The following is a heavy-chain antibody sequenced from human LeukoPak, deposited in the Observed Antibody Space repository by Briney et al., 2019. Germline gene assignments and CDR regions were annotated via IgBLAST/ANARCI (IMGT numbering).Heavy chain of an antibody. V-gene: IGHV3-21*01. CDR3: ARDLTIFGVATQGV. D-gene: IGHD3-3*01. CDR2: ISSSSSYI. CDR1: GFTFSSYS. J-gene: IGHJ4*02. Sequence: GGSLRLSCAASGFTFSSYSMNWVRQAPGKGLEWVSSISSSSSYIYYADSVKGRFTISRDNAKNSLYLQMNSLRAEDTAVYYCARDLTIFGVATQGVWGQGTLVTVSS.